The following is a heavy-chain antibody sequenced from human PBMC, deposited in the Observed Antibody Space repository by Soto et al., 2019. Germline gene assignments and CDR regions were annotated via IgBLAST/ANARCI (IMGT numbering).Heavy chain of an antibody. CDR2: ISGSGGST. J-gene: IGHJ6*03. D-gene: IGHD5-12*01. V-gene: IGHV3-23*01. Sequence: GGSLRLSCAASGFTFSSYAMSWVRQAPGKGLEWVSAISGSGGSTYYADSVKGRFTISRDNSKNTLYLQMNSLRAEDTAVYYCAKGEDIVATRGYYYYMDVWGKGTTVTVSS. CDR3: AKGEDIVATRGYYYYMDV. CDR1: GFTFSSYA.